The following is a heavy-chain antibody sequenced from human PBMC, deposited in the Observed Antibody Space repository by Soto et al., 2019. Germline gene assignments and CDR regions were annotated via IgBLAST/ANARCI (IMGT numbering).Heavy chain of an antibody. V-gene: IGHV1-69*01. D-gene: IGHD3-10*01. J-gene: IGHJ4*02. CDR3: ARESRKSYGSGSYHLSDWPFDY. CDR2: IIPISGTA. Sequence: QVQLVQSGAEVKKPGSSVKVSCKASGGNFSSYAFSWVRQAPGQGLEWMGRIIPISGTADYSQRFRARVTVTADESTRTAYVELSSLRSEDTAVYYCARESRKSYGSGSYHLSDWPFDYWGQGTLVTVSS. CDR1: GGNFSSYA.